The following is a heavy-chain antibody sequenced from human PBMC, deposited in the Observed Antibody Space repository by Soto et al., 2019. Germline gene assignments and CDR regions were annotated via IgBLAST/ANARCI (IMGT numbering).Heavy chain of an antibody. J-gene: IGHJ4*02. D-gene: IGHD3-16*02. CDR2: IKSKTDGGTT. V-gene: IGHV3-15*01. CDR1: GFTFSNAW. CDR3: TTDSGYCSSTSCFEGRLYDYIWGSYRYELFDY. Sequence: GGSLRLSCAASGFTFSNAWMSWVRQAPGKGLEWVGRIKSKTDGGTTDYAAPVKGRFTISRDDSKNTLYLQMNSLKTEDTAVYYCTTDSGYCSSTSCFEGRLYDYIWGSYRYELFDYWGQGTLVTVSS.